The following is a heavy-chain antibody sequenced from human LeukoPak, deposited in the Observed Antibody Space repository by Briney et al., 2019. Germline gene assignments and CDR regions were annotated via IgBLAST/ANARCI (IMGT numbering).Heavy chain of an antibody. Sequence: GGSLRLSCAASGFTFSSYAMSWVRQAPGKGLEWVSAISGSSGSTYYADSVKGRFTISRDNSKNTLYLQMNSLRAEDTAVYYCAKDSSGWPHFDYWGQGTLVTVSS. CDR2: ISGSSGST. V-gene: IGHV3-23*01. J-gene: IGHJ4*02. CDR3: AKDSSGWPHFDY. D-gene: IGHD6-19*01. CDR1: GFTFSSYA.